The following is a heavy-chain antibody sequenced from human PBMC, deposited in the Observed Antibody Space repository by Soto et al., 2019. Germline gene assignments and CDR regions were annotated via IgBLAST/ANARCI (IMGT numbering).Heavy chain of an antibody. CDR1: GGSISSSNW. J-gene: IGHJ4*02. V-gene: IGHV4-4*02. CDR2: IYHSGST. CDR3: TTVVRGYFDY. D-gene: IGHD4-17*01. Sequence: SETLSLTCAVSGGSISSSNWWSWVRQPPGKGLEWIGEIYHSGSTNYNPSLKSRVTISVDTSKNQFSLKLSSVTAADTAVYYCTTVVRGYFDYWGQRTPVTVSS.